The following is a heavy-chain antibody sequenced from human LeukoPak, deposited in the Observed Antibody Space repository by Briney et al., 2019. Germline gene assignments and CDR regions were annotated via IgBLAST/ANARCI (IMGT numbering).Heavy chain of an antibody. Sequence: GRSLRLSCAASGFTFDDYAMHWVRQAPGKGLEWVSGISWNSGSIGYADSVKGRFTISRDNAKNSLYLQMNSLRAEDTAVYYCAKVGVSKVGYCSSTSCYPFDYWGQGTLVTVSS. CDR3: AKVGVSKVGYCSSTSCYPFDY. J-gene: IGHJ4*02. V-gene: IGHV3-9*01. CDR2: ISWNSGSI. CDR1: GFTFDDYA. D-gene: IGHD2-2*03.